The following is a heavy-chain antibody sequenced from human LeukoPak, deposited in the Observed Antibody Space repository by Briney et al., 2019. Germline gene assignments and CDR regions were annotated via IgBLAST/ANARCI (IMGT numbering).Heavy chain of an antibody. Sequence: PSETLSLTCTVSGGSISSSSYYWGWIRQPPGKGLEWIGSIYYSGSTYYNPSLKSRVTISVDTSKNQFSLKLSSVTAADTAVYYCARSAAAGPFDYWGQGTLVTVSS. CDR1: GGSISSSSYY. D-gene: IGHD6-13*01. V-gene: IGHV4-39*07. CDR3: ARSAAAGPFDY. J-gene: IGHJ4*02. CDR2: IYYSGST.